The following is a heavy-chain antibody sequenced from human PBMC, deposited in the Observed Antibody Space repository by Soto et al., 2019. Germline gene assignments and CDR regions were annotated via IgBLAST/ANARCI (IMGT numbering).Heavy chain of an antibody. CDR2: IYHSGST. Sequence: LSLTCAVSGGSISSSYWWSWVRQPPGKGLEWIGEIYHSGSTNYNPFLKSRVTMSLDKSKNQFSLKLSSVTAADTAVYYCARDGGHFDYWGQGTLVTVSS. J-gene: IGHJ4*02. CDR3: ARDGGHFDY. V-gene: IGHV4-4*02. CDR1: GGSISSSYW.